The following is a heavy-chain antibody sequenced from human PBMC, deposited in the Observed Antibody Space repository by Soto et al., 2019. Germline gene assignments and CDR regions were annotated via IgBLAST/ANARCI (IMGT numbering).Heavy chain of an antibody. J-gene: IGHJ6*02. CDR1: GFTFSSYG. V-gene: IGHV3-33*01. D-gene: IGHD2-21*02. Sequence: GGSLRLSCAASGFTFSSYGMHWVRQAPGKGLEWVAVIWYDGSNKYYADSVKGRFTISRDNSKNTLYLQMNSLRAEDTAVYYCARDKIVVVTAMTQVGDPDYYGMDVWGQGTTVTVSS. CDR3: ARDKIVVVTAMTQVGDPDYYGMDV. CDR2: IWYDGSNK.